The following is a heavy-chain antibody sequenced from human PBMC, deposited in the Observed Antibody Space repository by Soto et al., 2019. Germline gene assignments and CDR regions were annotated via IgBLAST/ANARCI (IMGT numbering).Heavy chain of an antibody. Sequence: EVQLLESGGGLVQPGGSLRLSCAASGFTFSSYAMSWVRQAPGKGLEWVSAISGSGGSTYYADSVKGRFTISRDNSKNTMYLQMNSLRAEYTAVYYCAKGPREYSSGRRGRGVYFDYWGQGTLVTVSS. D-gene: IGHD6-19*01. CDR1: GFTFSSYA. CDR2: ISGSGGST. V-gene: IGHV3-23*01. J-gene: IGHJ4*02. CDR3: AKGPREYSSGRRGRGVYFDY.